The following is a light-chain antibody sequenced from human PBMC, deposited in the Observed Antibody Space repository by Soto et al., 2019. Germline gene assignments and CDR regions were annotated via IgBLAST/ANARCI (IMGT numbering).Light chain of an antibody. CDR3: QQRSNWPPTWT. CDR1: QSVSVSY. J-gene: IGKJ1*01. CDR2: GAS. Sequence: EIVLAQSPGALSLSPGERATLSCRASQSVSVSYVAWYQQKPGQAPRLLLYGASRRATGIPDRFSGSGSGTEFTLTISSLEPEDFAVYYCQQRSNWPPTWTFGQGTKVDIK. V-gene: IGKV3D-20*02.